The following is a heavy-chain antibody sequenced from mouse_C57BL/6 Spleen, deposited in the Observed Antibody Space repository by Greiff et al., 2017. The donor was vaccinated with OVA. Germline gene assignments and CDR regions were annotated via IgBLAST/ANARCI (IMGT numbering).Heavy chain of an antibody. J-gene: IGHJ3*01. V-gene: IGHV1-64*01. CDR3: ARPRRDSGVAY. D-gene: IGHD1-3*01. CDR1: GYTFTSYW. Sequence: QVQLQQPGAELVKPGASVKLSCKASGYTFTSYWMHWVKQRPGKGLEWIGMIHPSSGSTPSNEKFKSKATLTVDTYSSTSYMQLSSLRAEDAAFDYCARPRRDSGVAYWGQGTLGTVSA. CDR2: IHPSSGST.